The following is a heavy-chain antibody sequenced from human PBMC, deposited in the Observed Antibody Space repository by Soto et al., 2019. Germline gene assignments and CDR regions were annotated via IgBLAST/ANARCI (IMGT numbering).Heavy chain of an antibody. V-gene: IGHV3-23*01. CDR2: ISGSGGST. D-gene: IGHD6-19*01. CDR1: GFTFSSYA. J-gene: IGHJ4*02. CDR3: AKSSSGWYGYCFDY. Sequence: GGSLRLSCAASGFTFSSYAMSWVRQAPGKGLEWVSSISGSGGSTYYADSVKGRFTISRDNSKNTLYLQMNSLRAEDTAVYYCAKSSSGWYGYCFDYWGQGTLVTVSS.